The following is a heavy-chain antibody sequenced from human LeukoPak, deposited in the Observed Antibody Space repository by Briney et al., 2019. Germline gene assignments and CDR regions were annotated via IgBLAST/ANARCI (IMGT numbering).Heavy chain of an antibody. V-gene: IGHV1-8*01. CDR2: MNPNSGNT. D-gene: IGHD6-13*01. CDR3: ARDAKDYSSSWSPVFDY. J-gene: IGHJ4*02. CDR1: GYTFTSYD. Sequence: ASVKVSCKASGYTFTSYDINWVRQATGQGLEWMGWMNPNSGNTGYAQKFQGRVTMTRNTSISTAYMELSSLRSEDTAVYYCARDAKDYSSSWSPVFDYWGQGTLVTVSS.